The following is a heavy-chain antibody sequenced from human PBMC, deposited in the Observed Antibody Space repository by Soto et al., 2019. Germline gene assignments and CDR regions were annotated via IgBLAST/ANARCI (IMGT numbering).Heavy chain of an antibody. Sequence: ASVKVSCKASGYTFTSYGISWVRQAPGQGLEWMGWISAYNGNTNYAQKLQGGVTMTTDTSTSTAYMELRSLRSDDTAVYYCARDAGYGDSLYYYGMDVWGQGTTVTVSS. CDR3: ARDAGYGDSLYYYGMDV. J-gene: IGHJ6*02. V-gene: IGHV1-18*01. CDR2: ISAYNGNT. CDR1: GYTFTSYG. D-gene: IGHD4-17*01.